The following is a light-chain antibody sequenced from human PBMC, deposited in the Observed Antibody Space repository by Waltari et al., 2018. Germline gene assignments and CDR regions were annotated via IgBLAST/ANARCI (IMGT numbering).Light chain of an antibody. V-gene: IGLV3-10*01. CDR3: YSGDDSGNQEV. CDR1: ALPKKD. CDR2: EDT. J-gene: IGLJ2*01. Sequence: SYELTQPPSVSASPRQTARIPCSADALPKKDDYGYQQKSGPAPVPVIYEDTERPSGIPERFSGSSSGTMATLTISGAQVEDEADYYCYSGDDSGNQEVFGGGTKLTVL.